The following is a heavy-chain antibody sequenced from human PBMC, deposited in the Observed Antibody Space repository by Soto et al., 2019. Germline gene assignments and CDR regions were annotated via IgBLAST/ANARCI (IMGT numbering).Heavy chain of an antibody. CDR1: GGSISSYY. J-gene: IGHJ4*02. V-gene: IGHV4-59*01. CDR2: IYYSGST. Sequence: QVQLQESGPGLVKPSETLSLTCTVSGGSISSYYWSWIRQPPGKGLEWIGYIYYSGSTNYNPSLKSRVTISVDTSKNQFSLKLSSVTAADTAVYYCASSYDYGDYDHFDYWGQGTLVTVSS. CDR3: ASSYDYGDYDHFDY. D-gene: IGHD4-17*01.